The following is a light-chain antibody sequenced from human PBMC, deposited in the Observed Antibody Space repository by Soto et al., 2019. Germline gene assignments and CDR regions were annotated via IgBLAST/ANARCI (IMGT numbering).Light chain of an antibody. CDR1: QSVSSN. Sequence: EIVMTQSPDTLSVSPGERSTLSCMASQSVSSNLAWYQQKPGQAPRLLIYGASNRATGIPDRFSGSGSGTDFTLTIRRLEPEDFAVYYCQKYHNWPPITFGQGKRLEIK. J-gene: IGKJ5*01. V-gene: IGKV3-15*01. CDR3: QKYHNWPPIT. CDR2: GAS.